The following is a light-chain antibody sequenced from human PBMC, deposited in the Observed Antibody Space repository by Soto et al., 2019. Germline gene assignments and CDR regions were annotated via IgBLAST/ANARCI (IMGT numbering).Light chain of an antibody. CDR1: QSISRY. CDR3: QQRTDWPKT. CDR2: DAS. V-gene: IGKV3-11*01. Sequence: EIVLTQSPATLSLSPGERATLSCRASQSISRYLAWYQQKPGQAPRLLISDASNRATGIPARFSGSGSGTDCTLTISSLEPEDFAAYYCQQRTDWPKTFGQGTKVEIK. J-gene: IGKJ1*01.